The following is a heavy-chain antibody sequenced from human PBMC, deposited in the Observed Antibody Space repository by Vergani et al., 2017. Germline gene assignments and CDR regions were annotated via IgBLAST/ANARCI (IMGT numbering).Heavy chain of an antibody. CDR1: GDSVSSNSAA. V-gene: IGHV6-1*01. CDR3: ARDRGNWGYYYYYYMDV. D-gene: IGHD4-23*01. CDR2: KYYRSKWYN. J-gene: IGHJ6*03. Sequence: QVQLQQSGPGLVKRSQTLSLTCAISGDSVSSNSAAWNWIRQSPSRGLECLGRKYYRSKWYNDYAVSVKSRITINPDTSKNQFSLQLNSVTPEDTAVYYCARDRGNWGYYYYYYMDVWGKGTTVTVSS.